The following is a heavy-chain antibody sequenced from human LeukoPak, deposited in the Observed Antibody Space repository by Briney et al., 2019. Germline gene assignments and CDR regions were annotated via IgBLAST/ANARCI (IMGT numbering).Heavy chain of an antibody. CDR3: ARGQVGATARAYYYYMDV. D-gene: IGHD1-26*01. CDR2: INTDGSST. V-gene: IGHV3-74*01. J-gene: IGHJ6*03. CDR1: GFTFSSYW. Sequence: PGGSLRLSCAASGFTFSSYWMHWVRQGPGKGLVWVSRINTDGSSTSYADSVKGRFTISRDNAKNTLYLQMNSLRAEDTAVYYCARGQVGATARAYYYYMDVWAKGPRSPSP.